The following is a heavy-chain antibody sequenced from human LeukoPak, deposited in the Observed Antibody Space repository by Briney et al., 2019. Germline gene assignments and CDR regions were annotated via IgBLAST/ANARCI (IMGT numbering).Heavy chain of an antibody. Sequence: GGSLRLSCAASGFTFSGYDMHWVRQAPGKGLEWVALIRPDGSDKYYADSVKGRFTISRDNSKNTVFLQMNSLRAEDTAVYYCAKNIAAAGGPCAYWGRGTLVTVSS. J-gene: IGHJ4*02. V-gene: IGHV3-30*02. D-gene: IGHD6-13*01. CDR2: IRPDGSDK. CDR3: AKNIAAAGGPCAY. CDR1: GFTFSGYD.